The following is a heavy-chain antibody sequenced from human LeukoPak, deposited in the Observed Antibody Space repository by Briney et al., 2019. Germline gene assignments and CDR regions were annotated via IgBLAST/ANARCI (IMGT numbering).Heavy chain of an antibody. CDR3: ARDTPGDGSRAFDI. CDR1: GGTFSSYA. D-gene: IGHD5-24*01. Sequence: SVKVSCKASGGTFSSYAISWVRQAPGQGLEWMGGIIPIFGTANYAQKFQGRVTITADESTSTAYMELSSLRSEDTAVYYCARDTPGDGSRAFDIWGQGTMVTVSS. CDR2: IIPIFGTA. J-gene: IGHJ3*02. V-gene: IGHV1-69*13.